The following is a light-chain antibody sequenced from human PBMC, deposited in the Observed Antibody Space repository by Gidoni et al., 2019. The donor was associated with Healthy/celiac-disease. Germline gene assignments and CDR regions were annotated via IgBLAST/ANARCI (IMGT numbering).Light chain of an antibody. CDR2: AAS. V-gene: IGKV1-39*01. CDR3: QQSYSTPRT. J-gene: IGKJ1*01. Sequence: DIKMPRSPSPLSASEGDRVTITPRASQSISSYLNWYQQKPGKAPKLLIYAASSLQSGVPSRFSGSGSGTDFTLTISSLQPEDFATYYCQQSYSTPRTFGQGTKVEIK. CDR1: QSISSY.